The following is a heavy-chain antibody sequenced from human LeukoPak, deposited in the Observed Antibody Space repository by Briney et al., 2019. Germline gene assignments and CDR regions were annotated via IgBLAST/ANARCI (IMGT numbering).Heavy chain of an antibody. D-gene: IGHD6-19*01. Sequence: GGSLRLSCAFSGLSFSSYAMSWVRQAPGKGLEWVSAISGSGGSTYYADSVKGRFTISRDNSKNTLYLQMNSLRAEDAAVYYCAKDHFSSGLGYWGQGTLVTVSS. CDR3: AKDHFSSGLGY. J-gene: IGHJ4*02. CDR1: GLSFSSYA. CDR2: ISGSGGST. V-gene: IGHV3-23*01.